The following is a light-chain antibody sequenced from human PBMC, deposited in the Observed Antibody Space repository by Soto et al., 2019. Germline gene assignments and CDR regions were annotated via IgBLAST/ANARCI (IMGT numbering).Light chain of an antibody. J-gene: IGKJ1*01. CDR2: RAS. Sequence: DIQMTQSPSSVSASVGDRVTVTCRASQGISTWLAWFQQKPGKAPKLLIYRASSLKGGAPSRFSGSGSGTEFTLTISSLQPDDFATYYCQQYDDYPWTFGQGTKVDIK. CDR1: QGISTW. CDR3: QQYDDYPWT. V-gene: IGKV1-5*03.